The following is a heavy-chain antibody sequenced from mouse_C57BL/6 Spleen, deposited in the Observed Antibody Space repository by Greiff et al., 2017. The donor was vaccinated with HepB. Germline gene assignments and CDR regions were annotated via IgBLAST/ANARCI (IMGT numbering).Heavy chain of an antibody. CDR2: INPNNGGT. Sequence: EVQLQQSGPELVKPGASVKISCKASGYTFTDYYMNWVKQSHGKSLEWIGDINPNNGGTSYNQKFKGKATLTVDKSSSTAYMELRSLTSEDSAVYYCARTGSTMRRYWYFDVWGTGTTVTVSS. V-gene: IGHV1-26*01. J-gene: IGHJ1*03. D-gene: IGHD2-4*01. CDR1: GYTFTDYY. CDR3: ARTGSTMRRYWYFDV.